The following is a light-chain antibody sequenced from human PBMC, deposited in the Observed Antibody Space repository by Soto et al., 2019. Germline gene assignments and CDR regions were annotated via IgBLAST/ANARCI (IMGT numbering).Light chain of an antibody. CDR3: QQFGSSFYT. CDR2: GAS. V-gene: IGKV3-20*01. Sequence: EIVLTQSPGTLSLSPWERATLSCRASQSVSSSYLAWYQQKPGQAPRLLIYGASRRATGIPDRFSGSGSGTDFTLTISRLEPEDFAVYYCQQFGSSFYTFGQGTKVDIK. CDR1: QSVSSSY. J-gene: IGKJ2*01.